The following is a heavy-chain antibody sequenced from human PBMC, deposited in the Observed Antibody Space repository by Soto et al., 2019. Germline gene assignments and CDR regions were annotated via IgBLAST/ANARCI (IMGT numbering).Heavy chain of an antibody. J-gene: IGHJ4*02. CDR2: ISPLADYT. CDR3: PRAHCEKYIDS. Sequence: QVQLVQSGAEVKKPGASVKVSCEASGFIFSNYYMHWVRQAPGQGLEWMGLISPLADYTRYAGNFRGKFPLTRDTSTTPVHVDLSSRTEEATTVDYGPRAHCEKYIDSWGQGTLLTVSS. V-gene: IGHV1-46*01. D-gene: IGHD2-21*02. CDR1: GFIFSNYY.